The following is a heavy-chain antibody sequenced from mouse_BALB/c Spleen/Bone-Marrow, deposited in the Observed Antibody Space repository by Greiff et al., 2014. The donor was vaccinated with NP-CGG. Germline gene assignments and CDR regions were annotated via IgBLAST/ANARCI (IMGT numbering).Heavy chain of an antibody. V-gene: IGHV1-7*01. CDR2: INPSTGYT. D-gene: IGHD1-1*01. Sequence: QVQLQQSGAELAKPGASLKMSCKASGYTFTSYWMHWVKQRPGRGLEWIGYINPSTGYTEYNQKFKDKATLTADKSSSTAFMQLSSLTSEDSAVYYCARRAYGGSYGFAYWGQGTLVTVSA. J-gene: IGHJ3*01. CDR1: GYTFTSYW. CDR3: ARRAYGGSYGFAY.